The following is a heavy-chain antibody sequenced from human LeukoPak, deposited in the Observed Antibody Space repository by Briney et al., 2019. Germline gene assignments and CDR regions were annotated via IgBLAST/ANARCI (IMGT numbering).Heavy chain of an antibody. J-gene: IGHJ4*02. Sequence: GGSLRLSCTASGFTFGDYAISWVRQAPGKGLEWVGFIRSKAYGGTTEYAASVKGRFTISRDDSKSIAYLQMNSLKTEDTAVYYCTSPHGYWGQGALVTVSS. CDR2: IRSKAYGGTT. CDR1: GFTFGDYA. V-gene: IGHV3-49*04. CDR3: TSPHGY.